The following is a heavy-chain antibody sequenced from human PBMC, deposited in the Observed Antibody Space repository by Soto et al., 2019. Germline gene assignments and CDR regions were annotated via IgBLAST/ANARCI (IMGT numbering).Heavy chain of an antibody. CDR2: ISGYNGTT. J-gene: IGHJ4*02. D-gene: IGHD3-16*02. Sequence: QVQLVQSGAEVKKPGASVKVSCKASGYTFTRYGINWVRQAPGQGPEWMGWISGYNGTTHYAQKLQGRVIMTTDTSTTTAYMELRSLRSADTAVYFCSRTVLRLGELSLYGEDYWGQGTLVTVSS. CDR3: SRTVLRLGELSLYGEDY. CDR1: GYTFTRYG. V-gene: IGHV1-18*01.